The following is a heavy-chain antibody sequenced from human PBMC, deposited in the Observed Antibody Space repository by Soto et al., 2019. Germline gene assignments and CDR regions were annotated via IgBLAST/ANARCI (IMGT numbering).Heavy chain of an antibody. D-gene: IGHD6-13*01. J-gene: IGHJ4*02. CDR3: AKLTAA. V-gene: IGHV3-23*01. Sequence: GGSLRLSCAASGFTFRSHVMSWVRQAPGKGLEWVSSITGDGGGTYYADSVKGRFTVSRDNSKNTVYLQMNSLRDEDTAVYYCAKLTAAWGQGTLVTVSS. CDR1: GFTFRSHV. CDR2: ITGDGGGT.